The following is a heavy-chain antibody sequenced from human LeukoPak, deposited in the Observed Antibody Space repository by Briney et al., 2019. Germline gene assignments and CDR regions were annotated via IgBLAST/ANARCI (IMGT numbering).Heavy chain of an antibody. D-gene: IGHD6-13*01. CDR2: ISYDGSNK. V-gene: IGHV3-30*04. Sequence: GGSLRLSCAASGFTFSSYAMHWVRQAPGKGLEWVAVISYDGSNKYYADSVKGRFTISRDNSKNTLYLQMNSLRAEDTAVYYCARVLIAAASPSGDYWGQGTLVTVSS. J-gene: IGHJ4*02. CDR3: ARVLIAAASPSGDY. CDR1: GFTFSSYA.